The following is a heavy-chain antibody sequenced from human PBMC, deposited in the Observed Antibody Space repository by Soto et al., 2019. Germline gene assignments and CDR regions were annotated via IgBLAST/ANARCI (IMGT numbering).Heavy chain of an antibody. V-gene: IGHV4-4*02. J-gene: IGHJ6*03. Sequence: QVQLQESGPGLVKPSETLSLTGAVSGGSISISNLWSWVRQTPGKGLEWIGQIHHSGSTNYSPSLKSRVTISVDKSKNQFSLKMNSVTAADTAVYYCARGGYYFYMDVWGKGTTVTVSS. CDR3: ARGGYYFYMDV. CDR2: IHHSGST. D-gene: IGHD1-26*01. CDR1: GGSISISNL.